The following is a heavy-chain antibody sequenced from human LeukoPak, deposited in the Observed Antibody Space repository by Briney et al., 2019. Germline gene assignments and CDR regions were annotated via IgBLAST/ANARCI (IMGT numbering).Heavy chain of an antibody. J-gene: IGHJ4*02. CDR3: ARYSSGWSDPLDY. D-gene: IGHD6-19*01. Sequence: ASVTVSRKASGYTFTSYGIRWVRQAPGQGLEWMGWISAYNGNTNYAQKLQGRVTMTTDTSTSTAYMELRSLRCDGTAVYYCARYSSGWSDPLDYWGEGALGTVSS. V-gene: IGHV1-18*04. CDR1: GYTFTSYG. CDR2: ISAYNGNT.